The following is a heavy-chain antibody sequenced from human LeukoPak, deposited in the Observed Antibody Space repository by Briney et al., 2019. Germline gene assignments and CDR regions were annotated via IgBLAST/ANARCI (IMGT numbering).Heavy chain of an antibody. CDR2: IYPVDSDT. CDR1: GYNFASSW. J-gene: IGHJ4*02. Sequence: GESLKISCKNSGYNFASSWIGWVRQVPGKGLEWMGIIYPVDSDTRYSPSFQGQVTISADRSISTAYLQWSSLKASDTAMYYCARLGVCSGGICNAFDYWGQGTLVTVSS. D-gene: IGHD2-15*01. CDR3: ARLGVCSGGICNAFDY. V-gene: IGHV5-51*01.